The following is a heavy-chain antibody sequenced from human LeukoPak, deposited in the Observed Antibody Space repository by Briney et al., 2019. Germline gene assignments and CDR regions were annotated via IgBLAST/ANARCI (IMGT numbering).Heavy chain of an antibody. CDR2: IRSKAHRGET. CDR1: GFLFCDSA. Sequence: GALRLSCKVSGFLFCDSAIHWVRHAAGEGLECVGHIRSKAHRGETGYADSVKGRFTISRDDSKDTSYLQMNSLRPEDTALYYCTSPAHDFDLWSGYYSLWGHGTQVTVSS. J-gene: IGHJ4*01. V-gene: IGHV3-73*01. CDR3: TSPAHDFDLWSGYYSL. D-gene: IGHD3-3*01.